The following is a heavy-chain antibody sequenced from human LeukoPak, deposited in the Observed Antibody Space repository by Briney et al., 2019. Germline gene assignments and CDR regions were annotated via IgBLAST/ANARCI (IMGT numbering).Heavy chain of an antibody. CDR1: GVSISSSNSY. V-gene: IGHV4-39*01. J-gene: IGHJ4*02. Sequence: SETLSLTCTVSGVSISSSNSYWGWIRQPPGKGLEWIGSIYYSGNTYYNASLKSQVSISIDTSKNQFSLRLTSVTAADTAVYYCARQTGSGLFILPRGQGTLVIVSS. CDR3: ARQTGSGLFILP. CDR2: IYYSGNT. D-gene: IGHD3/OR15-3a*01.